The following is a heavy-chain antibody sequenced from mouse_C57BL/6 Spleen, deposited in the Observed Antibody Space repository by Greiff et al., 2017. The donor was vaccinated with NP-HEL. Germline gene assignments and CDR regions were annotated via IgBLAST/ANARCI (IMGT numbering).Heavy chain of an antibody. CDR3: ALYGGSPIVFDV. J-gene: IGHJ1*03. Sequence: EVKLQESGAELVKPGASVKLSCTASGFNIKDYYMHWVKQRPEQGLEWIGRIDPEDGETKYAPKFQGKATITADTSSNTAYLQLSSLTSEDTAVYYCALYGGSPIVFDVWGTGTTVTVSS. CDR1: GFNIKDYY. D-gene: IGHD1-1*01. CDR2: IDPEDGET. V-gene: IGHV14-2*01.